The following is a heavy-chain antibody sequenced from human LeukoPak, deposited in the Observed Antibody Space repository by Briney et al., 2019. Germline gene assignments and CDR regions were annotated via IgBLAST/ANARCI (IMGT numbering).Heavy chain of an antibody. CDR2: ISGGST. CDR3: AKDRRVGSTTSCDYDY. J-gene: IGHJ4*02. D-gene: IGHD2-2*01. V-gene: IGHV3-23*01. Sequence: GGSLRLSCAASGFIFRSYAMSWVRQAPGKGPEWVSVISGGSTYYADSVKGWFTISRDNSKNTLYLQMNSLRADDTALYYCAKDRRVGSTTSCDYDYWGQGTLVTVSS. CDR1: GFIFRSYA.